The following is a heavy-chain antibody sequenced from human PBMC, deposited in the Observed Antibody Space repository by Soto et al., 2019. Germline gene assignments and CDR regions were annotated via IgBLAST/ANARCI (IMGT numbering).Heavy chain of an antibody. CDR2: RKQDGSEK. V-gene: IGHV3-7*01. J-gene: IGHJ4*02. Sequence: EVQLVESGGGLVQPGGSLRLSCAASGFTFSSYWMSWVRQAPGKGLEWVANRKQDGSEKYYVDSVKGRFTISRDNAKNSLYLQMNSLRAEDTAVYYCARDVGEASGSYYFLMSFDYWGQGTLVTVSS. CDR3: ARDVGEASGSYYFLMSFDY. CDR1: GFTFSSYW. D-gene: IGHD3-10*01.